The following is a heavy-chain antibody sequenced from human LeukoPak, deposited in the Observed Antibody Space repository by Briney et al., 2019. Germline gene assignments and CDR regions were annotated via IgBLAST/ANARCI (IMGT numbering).Heavy chain of an antibody. D-gene: IGHD1-26*01. CDR3: ARRPRSSGSHDGPSGLDY. Sequence: SETLSLTCAVYGGSFSGYFWSWIRQPPGKGLEWIGEINHSGSTNYNPSLKSRVTISVDTSKNQFSLKLRSVTAADTTVYYCARRPRSSGSHDGPSGLDYWGQGTLVTVSS. J-gene: IGHJ4*02. CDR1: GGSFSGYF. V-gene: IGHV4-34*01. CDR2: INHSGST.